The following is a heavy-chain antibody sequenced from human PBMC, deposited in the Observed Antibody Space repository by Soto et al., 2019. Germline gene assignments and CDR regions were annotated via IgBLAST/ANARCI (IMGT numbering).Heavy chain of an antibody. Sequence: SETLSLTCTVSGGSISSGGYYWSWIRQHPGKGLEWIGYIYYSGSTYYNPSLKSRVTISVDTSKNQFSLKLSSVTAADTAVYYCARDEPDSSGYYSGFDYWGQGTLVTVSS. V-gene: IGHV4-31*03. CDR2: IYYSGST. D-gene: IGHD3-22*01. J-gene: IGHJ4*02. CDR3: ARDEPDSSGYYSGFDY. CDR1: GGSISSGGYY.